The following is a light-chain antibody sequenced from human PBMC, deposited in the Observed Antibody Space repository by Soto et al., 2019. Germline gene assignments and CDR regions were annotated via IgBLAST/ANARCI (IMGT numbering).Light chain of an antibody. CDR3: QQTYAATLT. CDR2: AAS. V-gene: IGKV1-39*01. CDR1: PPISVY. Sequence: IRMTQSPSSLSAFLGDTVTNTRQTGPPISVYLNWYQQKQGKAPTLFISAASTLQSGVPSRFSGSVKGTHGTLSISDLRNEDGSTYYCQQTYAATLTFGGGTKVDIK. J-gene: IGKJ4*01.